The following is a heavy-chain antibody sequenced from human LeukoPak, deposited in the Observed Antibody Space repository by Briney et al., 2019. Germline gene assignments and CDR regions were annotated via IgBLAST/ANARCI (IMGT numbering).Heavy chain of an antibody. CDR1: GGSMSSYY. J-gene: IGHJ4*02. CDR3: ARDEYGGPFDY. CDR2: IYCSGTT. V-gene: IGHV4-59*01. Sequence: NSSETLSLTCTVSGGSMSSYYLNWIRQPPGKGLEWIGYIYCSGTTNYNPSLKSRVTISVDTSKNQFSLKLKSVTAADTAVYYCARDEYGGPFDYWGQGTLVTVSS. D-gene: IGHD4/OR15-4a*01.